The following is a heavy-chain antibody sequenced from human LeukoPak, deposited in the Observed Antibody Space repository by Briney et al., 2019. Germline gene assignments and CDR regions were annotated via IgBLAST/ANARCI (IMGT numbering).Heavy chain of an antibody. CDR2: IYHSGST. D-gene: IGHD6-19*01. CDR1: GVSVRSYNY. J-gene: IGHJ4*02. V-gene: IGHV4-4*02. Sequence: PSETLSLTCAVSGVSVRSYNYWSWVRQPPGKGLEWIGEIYHSGSTNYNPSLKSRVTISVDKSKNQFSLKLSSVTAADTAVYYCARAGYSSGWYYDYWGQGTLVTVSS. CDR3: ARAGYSSGWYYDY.